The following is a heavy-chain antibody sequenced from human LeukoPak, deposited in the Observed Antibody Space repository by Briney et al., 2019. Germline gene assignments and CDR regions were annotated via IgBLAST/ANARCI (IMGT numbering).Heavy chain of an antibody. J-gene: IGHJ4*02. CDR3: AKGGSTGWYTEYYFDF. CDR2: IWYDGSNK. CDR1: GFTFSSYG. Sequence: GGSLRLSCAASGFTFSSYGMHWVRQAPGKGLEWVAVIWYDGSNKYYADSVKGRFTISRDNSKNTLYLQMNSLRAGDTAAYYCAKGGSTGWYTEYYFDFWGQGTLVTVSS. D-gene: IGHD6-19*01. V-gene: IGHV3-33*06.